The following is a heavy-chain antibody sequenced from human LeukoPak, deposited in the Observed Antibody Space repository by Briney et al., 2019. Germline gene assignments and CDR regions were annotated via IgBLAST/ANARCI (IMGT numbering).Heavy chain of an antibody. CDR3: ARDHCSGGSCFYYFDY. Sequence: ASVKVSCKASGYTFTSYYMHWVRQAPGQGLEWMGIINPSGGSTSYAQKFQGRVTMTRDTSTSTVYMELSSLRSDDTAVYYCARDHCSGGSCFYYFDYWGQGTLVTVSS. V-gene: IGHV1-46*01. J-gene: IGHJ4*02. D-gene: IGHD2-15*01. CDR1: GYTFTSYY. CDR2: INPSGGST.